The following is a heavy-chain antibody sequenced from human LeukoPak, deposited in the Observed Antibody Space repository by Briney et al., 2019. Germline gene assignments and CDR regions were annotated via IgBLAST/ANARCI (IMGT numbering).Heavy chain of an antibody. J-gene: IGHJ3*02. CDR2: IWYDGSNK. Sequence: GGSLRLSCAASGFTFSSYGMHWVRQAPGKGLEWVAVIWYDGSNKYYADSVKGRFTISRDNSKNTLYLQMNSLRAEDTAVYYCARDLWFGELLESAAAFDIWGQGTMVTVSS. D-gene: IGHD3-10*01. CDR1: GFTFSSYG. V-gene: IGHV3-33*01. CDR3: ARDLWFGELLESAAAFDI.